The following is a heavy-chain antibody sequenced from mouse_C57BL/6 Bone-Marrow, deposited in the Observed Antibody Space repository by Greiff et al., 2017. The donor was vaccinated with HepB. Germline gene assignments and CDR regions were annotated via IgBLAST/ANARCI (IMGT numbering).Heavy chain of an antibody. J-gene: IGHJ3*01. V-gene: IGHV1-7*01. CDR3: ARRGGDGPAWFAH. CDR2: INPTTTST. D-gene: IGHD2-3*01. CDR1: GYNFLNYW. Sequence: QVQLKQSGAELAKPGASVKMSCRASGYNFLNYWIHWIKQRPGQGLEWIGYINPTTTSTKYNQKFQDKATLTADKSSSTAYLQLISLTAEDSAVYYCARRGGDGPAWFAHWGQGTLVTVSA.